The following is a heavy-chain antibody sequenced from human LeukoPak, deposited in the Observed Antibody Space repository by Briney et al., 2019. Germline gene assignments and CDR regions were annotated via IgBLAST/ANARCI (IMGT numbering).Heavy chain of an antibody. V-gene: IGHV4-59*01. CDR2: IYNTGST. D-gene: IGHD3-10*01. Sequence: SETLSLTCTVSGGSLITYYWSWFRQPPGKGLEWIGCIYNTGSTNYNPSLKSRVTIFADTSKNQFSMKLSSVTAADTAVHYCARGYYGSGSYQKNNWFDPWGQGTLVTVSS. CDR3: ARGYYGSGSYQKNNWFDP. J-gene: IGHJ5*02. CDR1: GGSLITYY.